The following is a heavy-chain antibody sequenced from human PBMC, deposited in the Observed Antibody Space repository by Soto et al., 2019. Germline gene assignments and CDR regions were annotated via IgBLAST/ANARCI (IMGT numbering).Heavy chain of an antibody. J-gene: IGHJ4*03. Sequence: ASVKVSCKASGYTITAHVLHWVRQAPGQGLEGMGWVNAESGCTDYAQKGEYRVTMSRDTSINTAYMQPRSTPSAAPAVYFSATDDDHYYGSVCGQGTLVTVSS. CDR2: VNAESGCT. V-gene: IGHV1-2*02. CDR3: ATDDDHYYGSV. D-gene: IGHD3-22*01. CDR1: GYTITAHV.